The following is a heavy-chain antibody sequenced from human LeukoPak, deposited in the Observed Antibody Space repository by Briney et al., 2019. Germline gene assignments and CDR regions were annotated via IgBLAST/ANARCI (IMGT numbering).Heavy chain of an antibody. CDR3: ARGTAEQWLVLFDY. CDR1: GYTFTGYY. V-gene: IGHV1-2*02. CDR2: INPNSGGT. D-gene: IGHD6-19*01. J-gene: IGHJ4*02. Sequence: GASVKVSCKASGYTFTGYYMHWVRQAPGQGLEWMGWINPNSGGTNYAQRFQGRVTMTRDTSISTAYMELSRLRSDDTAVYYCARGTAEQWLVLFDYWGQGTLVTVSS.